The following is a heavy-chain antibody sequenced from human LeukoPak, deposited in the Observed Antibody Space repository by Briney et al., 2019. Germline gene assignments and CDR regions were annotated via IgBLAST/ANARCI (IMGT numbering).Heavy chain of an antibody. CDR1: GYTFTSYD. V-gene: IGHV1-2*02. Sequence: GASVKVSCKASGYTFTSYDINWVRQATGQGLEWMGWINPNSGDTNYAQRFQGRVTMTRDTSISTAYMELSTLKSDDTAVYYCAREYSSSWYYFDYWGQGTLVTVSS. CDR2: INPNSGDT. D-gene: IGHD6-13*01. J-gene: IGHJ4*02. CDR3: AREYSSSWYYFDY.